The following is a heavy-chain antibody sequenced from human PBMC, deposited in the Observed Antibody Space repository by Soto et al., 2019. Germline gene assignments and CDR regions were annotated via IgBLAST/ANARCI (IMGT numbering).Heavy chain of an antibody. V-gene: IGHV3-64*01. J-gene: IGHJ4*02. CDR2: ISSNGGGT. Sequence: PGGSLRLSCAASGFTFSSYAMHWVRQAPGKGLEYVSAISSNGGGTYYANSVKGRFTISRDNSKNTLYLQMGSLRAEDMAVYYCARQWLDSYYFDYWGQGTLVTVSS. CDR3: ARQWLDSYYFDY. CDR1: GFTFSSYA. D-gene: IGHD6-19*01.